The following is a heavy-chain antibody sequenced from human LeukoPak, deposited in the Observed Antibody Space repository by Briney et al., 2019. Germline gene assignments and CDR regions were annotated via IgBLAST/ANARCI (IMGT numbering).Heavy chain of an antibody. D-gene: IGHD3-22*01. CDR1: GFTFRAYT. CDR3: AKDRRPRYDKSGPRNY. J-gene: IGHJ4*02. CDR2: ISAAGPRT. V-gene: IGHV3-23*01. Sequence: PGGSLRLSCAASGFTFRAYTMNWVRQAPGKGLEWVSSISAAGPRTYYADSVRGRFTISRDDAKNTVFLQMNSLTAADTATYYCAKDRRPRYDKSGPRNYWGQGTLVAV.